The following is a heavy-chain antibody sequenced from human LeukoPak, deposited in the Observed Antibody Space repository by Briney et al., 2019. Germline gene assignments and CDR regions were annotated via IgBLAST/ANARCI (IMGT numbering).Heavy chain of an antibody. Sequence: GESLKISCKGSGYSFTSYWIGWVRQMPGKGLEWMGIIYPGDSDTRYSPSFQGQVTISADKSISTAYLQWSSLKASDTAMYYCARAHVADYDILTTRKYYFDYWGQGTLVTVSS. CDR3: ARAHVADYDILTTRKYYFDY. CDR1: GYSFTSYW. J-gene: IGHJ4*02. CDR2: IYPGDSDT. D-gene: IGHD3-9*01. V-gene: IGHV5-51*01.